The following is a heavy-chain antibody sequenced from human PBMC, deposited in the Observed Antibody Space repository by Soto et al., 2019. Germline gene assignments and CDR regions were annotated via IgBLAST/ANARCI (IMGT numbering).Heavy chain of an antibody. D-gene: IGHD4-4*01. Sequence: QITLKESGPSLVKPTQTLTLTCTFSGFSLGTTGVGVGWIRQPPGKDLEWLAVIYWDDDKRYSPSVMTRLTIINDTSKNQVVLIMTNMEPMDTATYSGAHGFYTYTGYFDYWGKGILVTVSS. CDR1: GFSLGTTGVG. J-gene: IGHJ4*02. CDR2: IYWDDDK. V-gene: IGHV2-5*02. CDR3: AHGFYTYTGYFDY.